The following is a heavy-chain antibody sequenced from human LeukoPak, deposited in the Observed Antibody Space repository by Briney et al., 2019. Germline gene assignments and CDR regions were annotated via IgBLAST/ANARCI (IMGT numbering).Heavy chain of an antibody. Sequence: GGSLRLSCAASGFTFSSYWMSWVRQAPGKGLEWVANIKQDGSEKYYVDSVKGRFTISRDNAKNSLYLQMNSLRAEDTAVYYCARQNYQDGYYYYYGMDVWGQGTTVTVSS. CDR2: IKQDGSEK. V-gene: IGHV3-7*03. D-gene: IGHD1-7*01. CDR3: ARQNYQDGYYYYYGMDV. CDR1: GFTFSSYW. J-gene: IGHJ6*02.